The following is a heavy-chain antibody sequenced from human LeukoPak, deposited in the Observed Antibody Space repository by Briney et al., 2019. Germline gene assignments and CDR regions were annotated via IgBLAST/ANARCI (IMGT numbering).Heavy chain of an antibody. D-gene: IGHD4-11*01. Sequence: GTSLRLSCAASGFIFSHYALHWVRQVPGKGLEWVAVIWSDGTNRYYGDSVKGRFSISRDDSQKRVFLQMNNLRADDTAVYYCARDAQRGFDYSNSLQYWGQGALVTVSS. V-gene: IGHV3-33*01. CDR1: GFIFSHYA. CDR2: IWSDGTNR. J-gene: IGHJ4*02. CDR3: ARDAQRGFDYSNSLQY.